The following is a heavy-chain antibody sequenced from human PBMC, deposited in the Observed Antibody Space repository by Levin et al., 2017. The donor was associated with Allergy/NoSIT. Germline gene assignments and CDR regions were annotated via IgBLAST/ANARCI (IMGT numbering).Heavy chain of an antibody. J-gene: IGHJ4*02. V-gene: IGHV3-23*01. CDR2: ISGSGGST. CDR1: GFTFSSYA. CDR3: AKDPQHDYGDLD. Sequence: PGESLKISCAASGFTFSSYAMSWVRQAPGKGLEWVSAISGSGGSTYYADSVKGRFTISRDNSKNTLYLQMNSLRAEDTAVYYCAKDPQHDYGDLDWGQGTLVTVSS. D-gene: IGHD4-17*01.